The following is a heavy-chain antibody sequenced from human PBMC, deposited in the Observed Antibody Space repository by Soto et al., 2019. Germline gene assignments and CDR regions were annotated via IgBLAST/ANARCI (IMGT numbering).Heavy chain of an antibody. J-gene: IGHJ4*02. CDR1: GFTFSSYD. D-gene: IGHD3-22*01. V-gene: IGHV3-13*01. CDR3: ARATSRYYDSSGYYYDESYFDY. Sequence: TEGSLRRSCSASGFTFSSYDMHWVRQASGKDLEWVSAIGTAGDTYYPGSVKGRFTISREDAKNSLYLQMNSLRAGDTAVYYCARATSRYYDSSGYYYDESYFDYWGPGTLVTVSS. CDR2: IGTAGDT.